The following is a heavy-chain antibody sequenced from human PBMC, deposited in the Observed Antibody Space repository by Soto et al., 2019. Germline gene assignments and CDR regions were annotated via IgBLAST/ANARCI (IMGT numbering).Heavy chain of an antibody. V-gene: IGHV4-59*01. J-gene: IGHJ5*02. Sequence: SETLSLTCTVSGGSISSYYWSWIRQPPGKGLEWIGYIYYSGSTNYNPSLKSRVIISVDTSKSQFSLKLSSVTAADTAVYYCARDQGWFDPWGQGTLVTVSS. CDR1: GGSISSYY. CDR2: IYYSGST. CDR3: ARDQGWFDP.